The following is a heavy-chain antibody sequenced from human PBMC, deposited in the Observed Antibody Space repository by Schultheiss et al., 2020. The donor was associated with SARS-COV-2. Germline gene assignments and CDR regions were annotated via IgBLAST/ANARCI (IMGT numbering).Heavy chain of an antibody. CDR3: ARDRGYTFAYAYFDY. V-gene: IGHV1-18*04. CDR2: ISAYNGNT. Sequence: ASVKVSCKASGYTFTYNHMHWVRQAPGQGLEWMGWISAYNGNTNYAQKLQGRVTMTTDTSTSTAYMELRSLRSDDTAVYYCARDRGYTFAYAYFDYWGQGTLVTVSS. J-gene: IGHJ4*02. CDR1: GYTFTYNH. D-gene: IGHD5-18*01.